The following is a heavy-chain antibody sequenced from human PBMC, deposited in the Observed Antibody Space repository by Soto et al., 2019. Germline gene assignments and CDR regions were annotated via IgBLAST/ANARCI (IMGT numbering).Heavy chain of an antibody. D-gene: IGHD2-2*01. V-gene: IGHV4-31*03. J-gene: IGHJ4*02. CDR3: ARESAVPAAKIDY. CDR1: GGSISSGGYY. Sequence: SETLSLTCTVSGGSISSGGYYWSWIRQHPGKGLEWIGYIYYSGSTYYNPSLKSRVTISVDTSKNQFSLKLSSVTAADTAVYYCARESAVPAAKIDYWGQGTLVTVSS. CDR2: IYYSGST.